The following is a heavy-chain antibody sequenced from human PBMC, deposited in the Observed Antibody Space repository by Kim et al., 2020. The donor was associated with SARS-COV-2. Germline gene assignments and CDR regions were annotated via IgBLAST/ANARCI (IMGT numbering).Heavy chain of an antibody. V-gene: IGHV4-34*01. CDR2: INHSGST. D-gene: IGHD4-17*01. CDR1: GGSFSGYY. CDR3: ARDYGGNSGVGV. J-gene: IGHJ6*02. Sequence: SETLSLTCAVYGGSFSGYYWSWIRQPPGKGLEWIGEINHSGSTNYNPSLKSRVTISVDTSKNQFSLKLSSVTAADTAVYYCARDYGGNSGVGVWGQGTTVTVSS.